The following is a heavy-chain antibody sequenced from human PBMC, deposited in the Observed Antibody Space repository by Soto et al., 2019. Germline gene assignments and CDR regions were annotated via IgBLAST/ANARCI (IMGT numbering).Heavy chain of an antibody. CDR3: ARPGVDTAMGPFDY. CDR2: IIPIFGTA. J-gene: IGHJ4*02. D-gene: IGHD5-18*01. CDR1: GGTFSSYA. Sequence: SVKVSCKASGGTFSSYAISWVRQAPGQGLEWMGGIIPIFGTANYAQKFQGRVKITADESTSTAYMELSSLRSEDTAVYYCARPGVDTAMGPFDYWGQGTLVTVSS. V-gene: IGHV1-69*13.